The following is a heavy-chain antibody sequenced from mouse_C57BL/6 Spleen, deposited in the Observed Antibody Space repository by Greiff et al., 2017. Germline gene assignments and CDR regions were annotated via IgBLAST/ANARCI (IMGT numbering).Heavy chain of an antibody. CDR2: LNPYNGGT. CDR3: ARITTVVDWYFDV. V-gene: IGHV1-19*01. J-gene: IGHJ1*03. CDR1: GYTFTDYY. Sequence: EVQLQQSGPVLVKPGASVKMSCKASGYTFTDYYMNLVKPSHGKSLEWIGVLNPYNGGTSYNQTFKGKATLSVDKSSSTCYRALNSLTTEDSAVYYSARITTVVDWYFDVWGTGTTVAVSS. D-gene: IGHD1-1*01.